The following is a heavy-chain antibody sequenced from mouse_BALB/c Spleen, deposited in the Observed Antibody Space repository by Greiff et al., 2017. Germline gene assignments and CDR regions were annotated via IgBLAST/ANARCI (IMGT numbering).Heavy chain of an antibody. D-gene: IGHD4-1*02. CDR3: AQLGQGGFDY. J-gene: IGHJ2*01. V-gene: IGHV1-64*01. CDR1: GYSFTSYW. CDR2: IDPFNGGT. Sequence: QVQLQQSGPQLVRPGASVKISCKASGYSFTSYWMHWVKQRPGQGLEWIGMIDPFNGGTSYNQKFKGKATLTVDKSSSTAYMHLSSLTSEDSAVYYCAQLGQGGFDYWGQGTTLTVSS.